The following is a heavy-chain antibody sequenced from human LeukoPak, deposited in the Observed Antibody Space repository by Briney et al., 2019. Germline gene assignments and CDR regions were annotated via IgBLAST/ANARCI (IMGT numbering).Heavy chain of an antibody. Sequence: GGSLRLSCAASGFTVSSNYMSWVRQAPGKGLEGVSIFYSGGSTYYADSVKGRFTISRDLSKNTVYLQMNSLRAEDTAVYYCARDHCSGDSCKIDYWGQGTLVTVSS. V-gene: IGHV3-53*01. CDR2: FYSGGST. CDR3: ARDHCSGDSCKIDY. D-gene: IGHD2-15*01. J-gene: IGHJ4*02. CDR1: GFTVSSNY.